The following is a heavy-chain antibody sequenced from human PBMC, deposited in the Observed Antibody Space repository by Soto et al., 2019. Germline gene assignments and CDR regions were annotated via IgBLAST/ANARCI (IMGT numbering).Heavy chain of an antibody. Sequence: GASVKVSCKASGYTFTSYAMHWVRQAPGQRLEWMGWINAGNGNTKYSQKFQGRVTITRDTSASTAYMELSSLRSEDTAVYYCARGLIAAAAYFDYWGQGTLVTVSS. CDR3: ARGLIAAAAYFDY. D-gene: IGHD6-13*01. V-gene: IGHV1-3*01. CDR1: GYTFTSYA. CDR2: INAGNGNT. J-gene: IGHJ4*02.